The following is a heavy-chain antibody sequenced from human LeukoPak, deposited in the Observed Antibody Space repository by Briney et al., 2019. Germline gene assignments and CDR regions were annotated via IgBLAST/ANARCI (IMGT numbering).Heavy chain of an antibody. Sequence: PSGTLSLTCTVSGASVNIGNYYWAWIRQPPGKGLEWIGYISHIGSTNYNPFLKSRVTISVDTSKNQFSLRLSSVTAADTAVYYWAEDFYYGGYSENRFDPWGQGTLVTVSS. D-gene: IGHD3-10*01. CDR3: AEDFYYGGYSENRFDP. CDR1: GASVNIGNYY. CDR2: ISHIGST. V-gene: IGHV4-61*01. J-gene: IGHJ5*02.